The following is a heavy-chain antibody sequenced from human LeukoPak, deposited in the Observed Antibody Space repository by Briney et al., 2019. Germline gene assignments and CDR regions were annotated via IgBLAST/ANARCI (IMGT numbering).Heavy chain of an antibody. Sequence: GRSLRLSCAASGFTFSSYGMHWVRQAPGKGLEWVAFIRYDGSNKYYADSVKGRFTISRDNSKNTLYLQMNSLRAEDTAVYYCAKASWVAVAGHDAFDIWGQGTMVTVSS. CDR1: GFTFSSYG. CDR3: AKASWVAVAGHDAFDI. V-gene: IGHV3-30*02. CDR2: IRYDGSNK. J-gene: IGHJ3*02. D-gene: IGHD6-19*01.